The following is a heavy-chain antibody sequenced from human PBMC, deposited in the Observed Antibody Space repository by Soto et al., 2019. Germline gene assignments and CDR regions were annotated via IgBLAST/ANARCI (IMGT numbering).Heavy chain of an antibody. CDR1: GGTFSSYT. V-gene: IGHV1-69*02. D-gene: IGHD5-12*01. Sequence: QVQLVKSGAEVKKPGSSVKVSCKASGGTFSSYTISWVRQAPGQGLEWMGRIIPILGIANYAQKFQGRVTMTADKSTSTAYMELSSLRSEDTAVYYCASTVSGYSGSDRGTIYYYYMDVWGKGTTVTVSS. CDR3: ASTVSGYSGSDRGTIYYYYMDV. J-gene: IGHJ6*03. CDR2: IIPILGIA.